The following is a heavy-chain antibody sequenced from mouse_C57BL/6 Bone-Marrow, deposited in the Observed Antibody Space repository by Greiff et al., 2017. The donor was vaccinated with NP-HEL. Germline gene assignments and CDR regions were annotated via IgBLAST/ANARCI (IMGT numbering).Heavy chain of an antibody. CDR3: ARSPLWLRRNYYAMDY. J-gene: IGHJ4*01. Sequence: EVKLQESGPGLAKPSQTLSLTCSVTGYSITSDYWNWIRKFPGNKLEYMGYISYSGSTYYNPSLKSRISITRETSKNQYYLQLNSVTTEDTATYYCARSPLWLRRNYYAMDYWGQGTSVTVSA. CDR1: GYSITSDY. V-gene: IGHV3-8*01. D-gene: IGHD2-2*01. CDR2: ISYSGST.